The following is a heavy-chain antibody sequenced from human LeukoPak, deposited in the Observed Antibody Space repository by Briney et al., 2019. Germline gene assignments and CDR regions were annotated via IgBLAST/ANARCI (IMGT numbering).Heavy chain of an antibody. CDR1: GYNFNDHH. V-gene: IGHV1-2*06. D-gene: IGHD3-10*01. CDR3: VSHYDPGQV. Sequence: GASVKVSCKTSGYNFNDHHVHWVRQAPGQGLEWMGRIYPKSGDTDYPQKFQIRATMTRDTSITTAYMELTSLRSDDTAVYYCVSHYDPGQVWGQGTLVTVS. J-gene: IGHJ4*02. CDR2: IYPKSGDT.